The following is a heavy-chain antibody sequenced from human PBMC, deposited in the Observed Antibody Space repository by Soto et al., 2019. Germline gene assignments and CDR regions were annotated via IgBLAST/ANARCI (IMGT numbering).Heavy chain of an antibody. CDR2: MYNTGST. Sequence: SETLSLTCTVSGGSISGYYWSWIRQPPGKGLEWIGYMYNTGSTVYNPSFKSRVTISVDTSKNQFSLKLSSVTVADTAVYYCARDSGRSPDWFDPWGQGTLVTVSS. D-gene: IGHD1-26*01. CDR1: GGSISGYY. V-gene: IGHV4-59*01. J-gene: IGHJ5*02. CDR3: ARDSGRSPDWFDP.